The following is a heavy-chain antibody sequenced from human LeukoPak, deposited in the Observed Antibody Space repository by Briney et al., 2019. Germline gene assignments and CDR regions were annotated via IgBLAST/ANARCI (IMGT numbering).Heavy chain of an antibody. CDR3: AKDPSFRPGYFDY. V-gene: IGHV3-30*02. CDR2: IRYDGSNK. J-gene: IGHJ4*02. CDR1: GFTFSSYG. Sequence: GGSLRLSCAASGFTFSSYGMHWLRQAPGKGLEWVAFIRYDGSNKYYADSVKGRFTISRDNSKNTLYLQMNSLRAEDTAVYYCAKDPSFRPGYFDYWGQGTLVTVSS.